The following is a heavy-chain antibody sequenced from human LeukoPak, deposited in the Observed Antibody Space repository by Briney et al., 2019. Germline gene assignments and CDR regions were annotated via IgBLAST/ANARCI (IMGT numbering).Heavy chain of an antibody. Sequence: GGSLRLSCVASGFIVSSNYMSWVRQAPGKGLEWVSVIQSGGITDHADSVKGRFTISRDNSKNTLYLQMNSLRVEDTAVYFCAKGIRGAIVVVPAAGAFDIWGQGTMVTVSS. CDR2: IQSGGIT. CDR3: AKGIRGAIVVVPAAGAFDI. D-gene: IGHD2-2*01. J-gene: IGHJ3*02. CDR1: GFIVSSNY. V-gene: IGHV3-53*01.